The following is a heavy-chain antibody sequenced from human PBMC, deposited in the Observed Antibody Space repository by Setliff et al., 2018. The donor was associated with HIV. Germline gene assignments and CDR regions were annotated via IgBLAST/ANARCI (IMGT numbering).Heavy chain of an antibody. D-gene: IGHD5-12*01. J-gene: IGHJ4*02. Sequence: PGGSLRLSCAASGFTFSNAWMSWVRQAPGKGLEWVAKIRQDGTDKYYVDSVKGRFTISRDNAKSSLYLQINSLRAEDTAIYYCARGWRSGYDLHFDYWGQGTLVTVSS. CDR1: GFTFSNAW. V-gene: IGHV3-7*01. CDR2: IRQDGTDK. CDR3: ARGWRSGYDLHFDY.